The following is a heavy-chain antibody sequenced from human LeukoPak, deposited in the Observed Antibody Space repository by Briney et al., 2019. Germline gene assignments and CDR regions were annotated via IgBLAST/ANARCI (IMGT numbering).Heavy chain of an antibody. V-gene: IGHV3-49*03. CDR2: IRSKAYGGTT. CDR1: GFTFGDYA. D-gene: IGHD3-10*01. Sequence: GGSLRLSCTASGFTFGDYAMSWFRQAPGKGLEWVGFIRSKAYGGTTEYAASVKGRFTISRDDSKSIAYLQMNSLKTEDTAVYYCTRDRGLWFGELLYDEAAGTFDYWGQGTLVTVSS. CDR3: TRDRGLWFGELLYDEAAGTFDY. J-gene: IGHJ4*02.